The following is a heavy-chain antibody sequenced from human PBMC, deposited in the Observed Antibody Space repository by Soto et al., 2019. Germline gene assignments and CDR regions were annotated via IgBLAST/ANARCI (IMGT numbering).Heavy chain of an antibody. CDR1: GGSISSGGYY. CDR3: ARDNIVKRLRYFDWSDDYGMDV. Sequence: QVQLQESGPGLVKPSQNLSLTCTVSGGSISSGGYYWSWIRQHPGKGLEWIGYIYYSGSTYYNPSLKSRVTISVDTSKNQFSLKLSSVTAADTAVYYCARDNIVKRLRYFDWSDDYGMDVWGQGTTVTVSS. D-gene: IGHD3-9*01. V-gene: IGHV4-31*03. J-gene: IGHJ6*02. CDR2: IYYSGST.